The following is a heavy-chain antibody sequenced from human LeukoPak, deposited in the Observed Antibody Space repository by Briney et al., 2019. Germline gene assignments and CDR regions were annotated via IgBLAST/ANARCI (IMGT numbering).Heavy chain of an antibody. Sequence: ASVKVSCKASGYTFTSYYMHWVRQAPGQGLEWMGIINPSGGSTSYAQKFQGRVTMTRDTSTSTVYMELSSLRSEDTAVYYCARGKYIDSGSYNVFDYWGHGILVTVSS. CDR3: ARGKYIDSGSYNVFDY. CDR2: INPSGGST. D-gene: IGHD3-10*01. V-gene: IGHV1-46*01. CDR1: GYTFTSYY. J-gene: IGHJ4*01.